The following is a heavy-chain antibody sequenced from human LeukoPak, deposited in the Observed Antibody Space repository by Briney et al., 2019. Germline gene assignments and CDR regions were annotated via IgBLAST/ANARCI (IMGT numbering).Heavy chain of an antibody. V-gene: IGHV4-31*03. Sequence: SETLSLTCTVSGGSISSGGYYWSWIRQHPGKGLEWIGYIYYSGSTYFNPSLKSRVTISVDTSKNQFSLKLSSVTAAGTAVYYCARVRYYDSSGYWLDPWGQGTLVTVSS. J-gene: IGHJ5*02. CDR2: IYYSGST. CDR1: GGSISSGGYY. CDR3: ARVRYYDSSGYWLDP. D-gene: IGHD3-22*01.